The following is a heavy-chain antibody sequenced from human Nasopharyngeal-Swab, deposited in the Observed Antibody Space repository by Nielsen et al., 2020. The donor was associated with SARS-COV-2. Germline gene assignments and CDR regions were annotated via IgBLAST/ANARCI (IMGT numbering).Heavy chain of an antibody. D-gene: IGHD3-22*01. Sequence: KVSCKDSGYSFDRYWNGWVRQMPGKGLEWMGIIYPGDSDVRYSPSFQGRVTISADKSINTAYIQWSSLKASDTAIYYCARRVSSSGFDAFDIWGQGTLVTVSS. J-gene: IGHJ3*02. V-gene: IGHV5-51*01. CDR3: ARRVSSSGFDAFDI. CDR1: GYSFDRYW. CDR2: IYPGDSDV.